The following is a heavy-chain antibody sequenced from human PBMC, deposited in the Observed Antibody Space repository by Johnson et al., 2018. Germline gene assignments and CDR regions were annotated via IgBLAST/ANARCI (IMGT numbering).Heavy chain of an antibody. CDR1: GFPFDDYG. CDR3: EKARLWRATVYDDAMDG. Sequence: VQLVQSGGGLVQPGRSLRLSCVASGFPFDDYGMHWVRQAPGKGLEWVSGIGWNRGTIGYADSVTGRFTISRDNAKKSLYLQMNSVRGEDTALYYCEKARLWRATVYDDAMDGWGQGTTGTVSS. CDR2: IGWNRGTI. J-gene: IGHJ6*02. D-gene: IGHD1-1*01. V-gene: IGHV3-9*01.